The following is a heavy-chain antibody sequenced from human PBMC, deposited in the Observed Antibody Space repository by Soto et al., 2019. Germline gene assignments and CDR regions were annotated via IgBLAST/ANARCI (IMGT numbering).Heavy chain of an antibody. V-gene: IGHV3-23*01. CDR2: ISGSGGST. J-gene: IGHJ4*02. CDR1: GFTFSSYA. D-gene: IGHD4-17*01. CDR3: AKDLDLHTVAPFDY. Sequence: PGGSLRLSCAASGFTFSSYAMSWVRQAPGKGLKRVTAISGSGGSTYYADTVKGQFTISRDNSKNTLYLQMNSLRAEDTAVYYCAKDLDLHTVAPFDYWGQGTLVTVSS.